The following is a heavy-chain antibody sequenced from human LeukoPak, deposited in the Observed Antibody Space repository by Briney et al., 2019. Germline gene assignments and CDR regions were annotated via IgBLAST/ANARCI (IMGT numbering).Heavy chain of an antibody. J-gene: IGHJ4*02. D-gene: IGHD3-22*01. CDR3: ARDQGDYYDSSGYYSSFDY. CDR1: GFTFTKFW. V-gene: IGHV3-7*01. CDR2: IKQDGSEK. Sequence: PGESLRLSCEASGFTFTKFWMSWVRQAPGKGLEWVANIKQDGSEKYYVDSVKGRFTISRDNAKNSLYLQMNSLRAEDTAVYYCARDQGDYYDSSGYYSSFDYWGQGTLVTVSS.